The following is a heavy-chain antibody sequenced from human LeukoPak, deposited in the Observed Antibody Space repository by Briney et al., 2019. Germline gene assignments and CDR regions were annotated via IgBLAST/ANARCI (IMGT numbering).Heavy chain of an antibody. Sequence: PGGSLRLSCAASGFTFNNYWMSWVRQAPGKGLEWVANIKHDETEKYYVDSVKGRFTISRDNAKNSLYLQMNSLRAEDTAVYYCAELGITMIGGVWGKGTTVTISS. J-gene: IGHJ6*04. V-gene: IGHV3-7*01. D-gene: IGHD3-10*02. CDR1: GFTFNNYW. CDR2: IKHDETEK. CDR3: AELGITMIGGV.